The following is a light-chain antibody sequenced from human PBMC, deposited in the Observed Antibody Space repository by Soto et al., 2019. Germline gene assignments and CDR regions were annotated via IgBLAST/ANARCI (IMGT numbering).Light chain of an antibody. CDR2: EVS. Sequence: QSALTQPASVSGSPGQSITISCTGTSSDVGGYDYVSWYQLHPGKAPKLMVFEVSNRPSGVSYRFSGSKSGNTASLTISGLQAEDEADYYCAAWDDSLDGSYVFGIGTKVTVL. J-gene: IGLJ1*01. V-gene: IGLV2-14*01. CDR3: AAWDDSLDGSYV. CDR1: SSDVGGYDY.